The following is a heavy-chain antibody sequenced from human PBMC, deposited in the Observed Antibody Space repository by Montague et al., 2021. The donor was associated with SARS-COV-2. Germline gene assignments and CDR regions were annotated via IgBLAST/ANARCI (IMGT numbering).Heavy chain of an antibody. CDR3: VTFKYCSSSSCAVAHDYLYSGMDV. CDR2: IKEDGGET. V-gene: IGHV3-7*01. CDR1: GFTFRTYW. Sequence: SLRLSCAATGFTFRTYWMRWVRQAPGKGLEWVAHIKEDGGETYYVDSVRGRFTISRDNAKNSLYLRMNRLRSDDTAIYYCVTFKYCSSSSCAVAHDYLYSGMDVWGQGTTVTVSS. D-gene: IGHD2/OR15-2a*01. J-gene: IGHJ6*02.